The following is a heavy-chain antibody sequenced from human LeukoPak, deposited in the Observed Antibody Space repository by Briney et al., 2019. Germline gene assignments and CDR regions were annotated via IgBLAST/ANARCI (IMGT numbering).Heavy chain of an antibody. V-gene: IGHV3-23*01. J-gene: IGHJ4*02. Sequence: GGSLRLSCATSGFAFSNYAMSWIRQAQGKGLEWVSGISGVNTYYADSVKGRFTISRDNSKNVLYVQMNRLRVEDTAVYFCAKDVCTSPRCLLYPDSSGQGTLVTVSS. D-gene: IGHD2-8*01. CDR3: AKDVCTSPRCLLYPDS. CDR2: ISGVNT. CDR1: GFAFSNYA.